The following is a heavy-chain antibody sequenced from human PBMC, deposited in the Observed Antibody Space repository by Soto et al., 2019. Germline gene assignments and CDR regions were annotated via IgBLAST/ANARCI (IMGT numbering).Heavy chain of an antibody. V-gene: IGHV1-69*15. CDR3: AKEGGREGYFGNSFDP. D-gene: IGHD1-26*01. CDR1: GGTFSNYA. J-gene: IGHJ5*02. Sequence: QVQLVQSGAGVKKPGSSVKVSCKASGGTFSNYAITWVRQAPGQGLEWLGRVIPIFGTRDYAQKFQGRVTISADASTTTAYMELRSLRSDDTAVYYCAKEGGREGYFGNSFDPWGQGTLVTVSS. CDR2: VIPIFGTR.